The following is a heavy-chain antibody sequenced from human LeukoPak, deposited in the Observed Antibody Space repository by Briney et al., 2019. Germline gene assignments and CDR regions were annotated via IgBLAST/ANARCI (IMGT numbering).Heavy chain of an antibody. V-gene: IGHV3-30*18. D-gene: IGHD1-1*01. J-gene: IGHJ4*02. Sequence: GGSLRLSCAASGFTFSSYGMHWVRQAPGKGLEWVAVISYDGSNKYYADSVKGRFTISRDNSKNTLYLQMNSLRAEDTAVYYCAKGQLERRKLYYFDYWGQGTLVTVSS. CDR2: ISYDGSNK. CDR3: AKGQLERRKLYYFDY. CDR1: GFTFSSYG.